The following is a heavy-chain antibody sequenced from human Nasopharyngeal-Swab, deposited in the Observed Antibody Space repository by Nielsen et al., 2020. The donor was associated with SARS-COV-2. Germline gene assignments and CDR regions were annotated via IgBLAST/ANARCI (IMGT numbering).Heavy chain of an antibody. D-gene: IGHD3-3*01. CDR1: GFTFNSYW. CDR2: LNSNGQIT. Sequence: GESLKISCVGSGFTFNSYWMHWVRQVPGKGPVWVSRLNSNGQITDYADSVKGRFTISRDNAKNTVFLQMNSLRDEDTGVYYCARDGLDYDFWSAYFMDVWGQGTTVTVSS. CDR3: ARDGLDYDFWSAYFMDV. V-gene: IGHV3-74*01. J-gene: IGHJ6*02.